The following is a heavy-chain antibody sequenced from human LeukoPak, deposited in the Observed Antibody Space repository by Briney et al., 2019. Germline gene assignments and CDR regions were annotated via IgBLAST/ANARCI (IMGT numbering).Heavy chain of an antibody. CDR2: ISSSSSYI. Sequence: GGSLRLSCAASGFTFSSYSMNWVRQAPGKGLEWVLSISSSSSYIYYADSVKGRFTISRDNAKNSLYLQMNSLRAEDTAVYYCARDPTTYYYGSGSSNWFDPWGQGTLVTVSS. CDR3: ARDPTTYYYGSGSSNWFDP. V-gene: IGHV3-21*01. J-gene: IGHJ5*02. D-gene: IGHD3-10*01. CDR1: GFTFSSYS.